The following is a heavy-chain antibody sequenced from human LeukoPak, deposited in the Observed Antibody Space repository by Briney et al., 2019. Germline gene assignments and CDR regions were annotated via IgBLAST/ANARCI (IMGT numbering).Heavy chain of an antibody. V-gene: IGHV1-8*03. J-gene: IGHJ4*02. CDR3: AAHRHYSSGWFGY. Sequence: GASVKVSCKASGSTFTNYDINWVRQATGQGLEWLGWMDPNTGNTGYAQKFQGRVTITRNTSISTAYMELSSLRSEDTAVYYCAAHRHYSSGWFGYWGQGTLVTVSS. D-gene: IGHD6-19*01. CDR2: MDPNTGNT. CDR1: GSTFTNYD.